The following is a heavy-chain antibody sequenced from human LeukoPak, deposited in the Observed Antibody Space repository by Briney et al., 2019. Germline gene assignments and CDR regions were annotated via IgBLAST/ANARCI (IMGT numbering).Heavy chain of an antibody. CDR1: GFTFSSYA. CDR2: ISGSGGST. Sequence: GGSPRLSCAASGFTFSSYAMSWVRQAPGKGLEWVSAISGSGGSTYYADSVKGRFTISRDNSKNTLYLQMNSLRAEDTAVYYCATNPMIVVVTHSEYWGQGTLVTVSS. CDR3: ATNPMIVVVTHSEY. J-gene: IGHJ4*02. V-gene: IGHV3-23*01. D-gene: IGHD3-22*01.